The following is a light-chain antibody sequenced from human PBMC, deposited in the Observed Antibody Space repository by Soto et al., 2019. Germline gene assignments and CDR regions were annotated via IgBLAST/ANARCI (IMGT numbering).Light chain of an antibody. CDR2: GAS. V-gene: IGKV3-20*01. J-gene: IGKJ5*01. CDR1: QSVSSSY. Sequence: EIVLTQSPGTLSLSPGERATLSCRASQSVSSSYLAWYQQKPGQAPRLLIYGASSRATGIPDRFSGSGSGTDFTLTISRLEPEDFAVYYCQQYGSSPLITCGQGTRLEI. CDR3: QQYGSSPLIT.